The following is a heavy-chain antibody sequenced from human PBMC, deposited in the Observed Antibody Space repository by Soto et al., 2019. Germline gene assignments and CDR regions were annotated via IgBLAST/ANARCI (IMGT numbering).Heavy chain of an antibody. CDR2: IYYSGST. CDR1: GGSISSGDYY. D-gene: IGHD6-6*01. V-gene: IGHV4-30-4*01. CDR3: ARDSSSSSLFDY. J-gene: IGHJ4*02. Sequence: LSLTCTVSGGSISSGDYYWSWIRQPPGKGLEWIGYIYYSGSTYYNPSLKSRVTISVDTSKNQFSLKLSSVTAADTAVYYCARDSSSSSLFDYWGQGTLVTVSS.